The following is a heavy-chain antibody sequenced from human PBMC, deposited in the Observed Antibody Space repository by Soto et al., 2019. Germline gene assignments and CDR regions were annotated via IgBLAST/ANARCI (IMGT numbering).Heavy chain of an antibody. CDR1: GGSIGSFY. CDR3: GRDTFGGATISHSSYYMDV. V-gene: IGHV4-59*01. Sequence: PSETLSLTCTVSGGSIGSFYWSWVRQPPGKGLEWIGYIFYTGRTNYNPSLTSRVTISVDTSKNQFSLKLSSVTAADTAVYYCGRDTFGGATISHSSYYMDVWGKGTTVTVSS. D-gene: IGHD1-26*01. J-gene: IGHJ6*03. CDR2: IFYTGRT.